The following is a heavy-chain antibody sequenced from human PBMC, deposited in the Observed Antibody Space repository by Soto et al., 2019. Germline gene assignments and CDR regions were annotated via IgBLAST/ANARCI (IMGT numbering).Heavy chain of an antibody. CDR1: GFTFSSFA. J-gene: IGHJ4*02. V-gene: IGHV3-23*01. CDR3: AKGVYGDYIIDY. D-gene: IGHD4-17*01. CDR2: ISGSGGST. Sequence: PGGSLRLSCAASGFTFSSFAMTWARQAPGKGPEWVSAISGSGGSTYYADSVKGRFTISRDNSKNTLYMQMNSLRVEDTAVYYCAKGVYGDYIIDYWGQGTLVTVSS.